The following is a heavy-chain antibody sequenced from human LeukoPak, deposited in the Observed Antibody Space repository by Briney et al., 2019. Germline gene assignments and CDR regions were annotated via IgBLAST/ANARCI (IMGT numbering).Heavy chain of an antibody. CDR3: ATPDYGNDAFDI. D-gene: IGHD4-17*01. CDR2: FDPEDGET. J-gene: IGHJ3*02. CDR1: GFTFTSY. Sequence: ASVKVSCKASGFTFTSYDFNWVRQAPGKGLEWMGGFDPEDGETIYAQKFQGRVTMTEDTSTDTAYMELSSLRSEDTAVYYCATPDYGNDAFDIWGQGTMVTVSS. V-gene: IGHV1-24*01.